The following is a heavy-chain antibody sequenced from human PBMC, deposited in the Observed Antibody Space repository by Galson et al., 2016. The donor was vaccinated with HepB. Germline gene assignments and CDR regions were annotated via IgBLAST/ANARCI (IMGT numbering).Heavy chain of an antibody. CDR1: GYTFTDYY. D-gene: IGHD3-16*02. Sequence: SVKVSCTASGYTFTDYYIHWVRQAPGQGLEWMGRINPNTGVTNFAHQVQGRVTMTGDTSISTAYMELTRLTSADTAVYFCARENSLIDWGQGTLVTVSS. CDR3: ARENSLID. V-gene: IGHV1-2*06. J-gene: IGHJ4*02. CDR2: INPNTGVT.